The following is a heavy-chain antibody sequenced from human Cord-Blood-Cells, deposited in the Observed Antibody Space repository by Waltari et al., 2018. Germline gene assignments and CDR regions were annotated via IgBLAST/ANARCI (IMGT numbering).Heavy chain of an antibody. Sequence: QVQLVESGGGVVQPGRSLRLSCAASGFTFSSYAIHWVRQAPGKGLEWVAVISYDGSNKYYADSVKGRFTISRDNSKNTLYLQMNSLRAEDTAVYYCARDPRSGYDYWGQGTLVTVSS. J-gene: IGHJ4*02. CDR3: ARDPRSGYDY. V-gene: IGHV3-30-3*01. D-gene: IGHD3-3*01. CDR1: GFTFSSYA. CDR2: ISYDGSNK.